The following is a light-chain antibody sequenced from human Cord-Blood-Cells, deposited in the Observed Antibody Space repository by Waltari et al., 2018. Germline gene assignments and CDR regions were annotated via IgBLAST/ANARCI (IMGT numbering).Light chain of an antibody. CDR3: QQRSNWPPA. V-gene: IGKV3-11*01. CDR2: DAS. J-gene: IGKJ1*01. CDR1: QSVSSY. Sequence: EIVLRQSPATLSLSPGERATPSCRASQSVSSYLAWYQQKPGQAPRLLIYDASNRATGIPARFSGSGSGTDFTLTISSLEPEDFAVYYCQQRSNWPPAFGQGTKVEIK.